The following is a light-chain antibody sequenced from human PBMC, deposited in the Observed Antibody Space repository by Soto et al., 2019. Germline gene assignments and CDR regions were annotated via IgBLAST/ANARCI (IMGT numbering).Light chain of an antibody. CDR2: AAS. V-gene: IGKV1-27*01. J-gene: IGKJ4*01. CDR1: QAINNY. CDR3: KKYESVILI. Sequence: IQITQSPSSLWASVGDRVTITCRASQAINNYVAWYQQKPGQCPQLMIYAASTLQSGVPSRFSGSGSGKDLTITISIMQPEDVETYYCKKYESVILIFGGGKKVDIK.